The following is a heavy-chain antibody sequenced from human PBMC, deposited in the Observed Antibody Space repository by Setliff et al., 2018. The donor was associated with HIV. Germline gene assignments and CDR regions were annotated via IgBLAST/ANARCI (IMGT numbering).Heavy chain of an antibody. V-gene: IGHV4-39*07. CDR3: ARVAGAT. CDR2: IYHSGST. CDR1: GGSITYSSYY. Sequence: SETLSLTCTVSGGSITYSSYYWGWIRQPPGKGLEWIGSIYHSGSTYYNPSLKSRVTISVDTSKNQFSLKLSSVTAADTAVYYCARVAGATWGQGTLVTVSS. J-gene: IGHJ4*02. D-gene: IGHD1-26*01.